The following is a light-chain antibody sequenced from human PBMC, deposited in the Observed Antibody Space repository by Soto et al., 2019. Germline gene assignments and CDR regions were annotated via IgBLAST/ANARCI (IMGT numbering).Light chain of an antibody. CDR2: DAS. J-gene: IGKJ5*01. CDR3: QQSETYPLT. CDR1: QTISTW. Sequence: DIQMTQSPSSLSASVGDRVTITCRASQTISTWLAWYQHKPGKAPNLLIYDASTLMSGVPSRFSGSGSGTEFTLTISSLQPGDFATYYCQQSETYPLTFGQGTRPEIK. V-gene: IGKV1-5*01.